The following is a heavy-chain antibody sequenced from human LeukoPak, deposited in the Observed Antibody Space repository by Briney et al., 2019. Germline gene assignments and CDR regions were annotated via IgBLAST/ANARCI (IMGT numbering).Heavy chain of an antibody. D-gene: IGHD4-23*01. V-gene: IGHV4-30-4*01. J-gene: IGHJ4*02. CDR1: GGSISSGDYY. CDR3: ARDLLNEGNHLDY. Sequence: SETLSLICTVSGGSISSGDYYWSWIRQPPGTGLEWIGYIYYSGSTYYNPSLKSRVTISVDTSKNQFSLKLSSVTAADTAVYYCARDLLNEGNHLDYWGQGTLVTVSS. CDR2: IYYSGST.